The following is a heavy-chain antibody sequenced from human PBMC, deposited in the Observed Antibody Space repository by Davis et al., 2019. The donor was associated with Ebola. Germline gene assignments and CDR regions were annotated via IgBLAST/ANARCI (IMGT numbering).Heavy chain of an antibody. D-gene: IGHD6-13*01. CDR1: GFTFSSYW. V-gene: IGHV3-74*01. J-gene: IGHJ6*02. CDR2: INSDGSST. Sequence: GESLKISCADSGFTFSSYWMQWVRQAPGKGLVWVSRINSDGSSTSYADSVKGRFTISRDNAKNSLYLQMNSLRAEDTAVYYCARDEYTSSWTDYFYYYGMDVWGQGTTVTVSS. CDR3: ARDEYTSSWTDYFYYYGMDV.